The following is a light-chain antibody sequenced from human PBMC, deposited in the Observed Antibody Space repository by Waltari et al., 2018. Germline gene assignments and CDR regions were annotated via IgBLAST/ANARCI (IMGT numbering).Light chain of an antibody. Sequence: QTLLTQPPSVSGTPGQTVSISCSGGNSNIRSNPVNWYQRLPGAAPKLLIFSNAQRPSGVPDRFSGSKSGNSASLTIGGPRSEDEADYYCASWGDSLNGMVFGGGTKLTVL. CDR3: ASWGDSLNGMV. V-gene: IGLV1-44*01. CDR2: SNA. CDR1: NSNIRSNP. J-gene: IGLJ2*01.